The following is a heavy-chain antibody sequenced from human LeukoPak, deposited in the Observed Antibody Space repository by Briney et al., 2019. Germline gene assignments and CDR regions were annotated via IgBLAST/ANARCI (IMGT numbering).Heavy chain of an antibody. J-gene: IGHJ5*02. Sequence: GGSLRLSCAASGFTFSSYAMHWVRQAPGKGLEYVSAISSNGGSTYYANSVKGRFTISRDNSKNTLYLQMGGLRAEDMAVYYCARGTRVSGPFDPWGQGTLVTVSS. CDR2: ISSNGGST. V-gene: IGHV3-64*01. CDR3: ARGTRVSGPFDP. CDR1: GFTFSSYA. D-gene: IGHD3-10*01.